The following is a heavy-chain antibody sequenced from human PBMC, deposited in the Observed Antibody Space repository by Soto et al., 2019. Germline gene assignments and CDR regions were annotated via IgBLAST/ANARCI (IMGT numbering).Heavy chain of an antibody. J-gene: IGHJ4*02. CDR3: ARDVGDNPRFDY. V-gene: IGHV3-66*01. CDR1: GFTVSSNY. CDR2: IYSGGNT. Sequence: PGGSLRLSCAASGFTVSSNYMSWVRQAPGKGLEWVSVIYSGGNTYYADSVKGRFTISRDNSKNTLYLQMNSLRAEDTAVYYCARDVGDNPRFDYWGQGTLVTVSS.